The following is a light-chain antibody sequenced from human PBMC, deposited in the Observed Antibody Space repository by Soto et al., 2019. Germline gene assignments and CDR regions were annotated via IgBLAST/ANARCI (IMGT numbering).Light chain of an antibody. J-gene: IGLJ2*01. Sequence: QAVVTQPPSVSGAPGQRVTISCTGSSSNIGAGYDVHWYQQLPGTAPKLLIYGNSNRPSGVPDRCSGSKSGTSASLAITGLQAEDEADYYCQSYDSSLSAIFGGGTKLTVL. CDR3: QSYDSSLSAI. CDR1: SSNIGAGYD. CDR2: GNS. V-gene: IGLV1-40*01.